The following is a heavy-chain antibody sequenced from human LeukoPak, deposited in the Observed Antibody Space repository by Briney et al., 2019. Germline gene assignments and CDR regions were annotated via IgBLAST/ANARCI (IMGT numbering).Heavy chain of an antibody. Sequence: PGGSLRLSCAASGFTFSSYAMSWVRRAPGKGLEWVSAISGSGGSTYYADSVKGRFTISRDNSKNTLYLQMNSLRAEDTAVYYCAKDLGYCSSTSCHNWFDPWGQGTLVTVSS. CDR3: AKDLGYCSSTSCHNWFDP. V-gene: IGHV3-23*01. CDR2: ISGSGGST. CDR1: GFTFSSYA. D-gene: IGHD2-2*01. J-gene: IGHJ5*02.